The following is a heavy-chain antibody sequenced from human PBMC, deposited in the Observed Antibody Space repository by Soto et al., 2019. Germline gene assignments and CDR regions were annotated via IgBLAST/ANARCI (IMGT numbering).Heavy chain of an antibody. CDR3: ARDSPNYYDSSGSYPPLDY. D-gene: IGHD3-22*01. V-gene: IGHV3-48*02. Sequence: GGSLRLSCAASGFTFSSYSMNWVRQAPGKGLEWVSYISSSSSTIYYADSVKGRFTISRDNAKNSLYLQMNSLRDEDTAVYYCARDSPNYYDSSGSYPPLDYWGQGTLVTVSS. J-gene: IGHJ4*02. CDR2: ISSSSSTI. CDR1: GFTFSSYS.